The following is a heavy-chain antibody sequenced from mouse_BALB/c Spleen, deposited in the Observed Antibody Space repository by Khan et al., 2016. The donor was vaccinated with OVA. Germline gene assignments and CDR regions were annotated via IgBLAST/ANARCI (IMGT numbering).Heavy chain of an antibody. CDR2: IWSGGST. CDR3: AINYDYDEGLAY. Sequence: QVQLKESGPGLVQPSQSLSITCTVSGFSLTSYGVHWVRQSPGKGLEWLGVIWSGGSTDYNAAFISRLNISKVNSKSQVFFKMNSLQANDTAIYYCAINYDYDEGLAYWGQGTLVTVAA. J-gene: IGHJ3*01. D-gene: IGHD2-4*01. CDR1: GFSLTSYG. V-gene: IGHV2-2*02.